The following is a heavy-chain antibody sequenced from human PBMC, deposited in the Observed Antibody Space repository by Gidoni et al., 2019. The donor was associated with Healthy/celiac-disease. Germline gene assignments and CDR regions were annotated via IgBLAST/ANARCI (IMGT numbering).Heavy chain of an antibody. CDR3: ARARFSVAGTEDYFDY. J-gene: IGHJ4*02. Sequence: QVQLQESGPGLVTPSQTLSLTFPCSGGSISHGSYYWGWCRQPAGKGLEWIVRIYTRGSTNYNPSLKSRVTISVDTSKNQFSLKLSSVTAADTAVYYCARARFSVAGTEDYFDYWGQGTLVTVSS. V-gene: IGHV4-61*02. D-gene: IGHD6-19*01. CDR2: IYTRGST. CDR1: GGSISHGSYY.